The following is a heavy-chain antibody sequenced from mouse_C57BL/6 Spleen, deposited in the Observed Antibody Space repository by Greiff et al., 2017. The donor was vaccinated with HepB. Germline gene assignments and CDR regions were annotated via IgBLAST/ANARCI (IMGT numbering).Heavy chain of an antibody. V-gene: IGHV5-4*03. CDR2: ISDGCSYT. Sequence: EVKLVESGGGLVKPGGSLKLSCAASGFTFSSYAMSWVRQTPEKRLEWVATISDGCSYTYYPDNVKGRFTISRDNAKNNLYLQMSHLKSEDTARYYCARAIYYGNYEYFDYWGQGTTLTVSS. D-gene: IGHD2-1*01. CDR1: GFTFSSYA. CDR3: ARAIYYGNYEYFDY. J-gene: IGHJ2*01.